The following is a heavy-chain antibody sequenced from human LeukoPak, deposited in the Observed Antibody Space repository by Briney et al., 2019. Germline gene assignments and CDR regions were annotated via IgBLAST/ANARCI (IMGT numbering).Heavy chain of an antibody. J-gene: IGHJ4*02. D-gene: IGHD3-10*01. Sequence: GGSLRLSCAASGFTFSSYGMSWVRQAPGKGLEWVSAISCSGGSTYYADSVKGRFTISRDNSKNTLYLQMNSLRAEDTAVYYCAKYAYGSGSYYYFDYWGQGTLVTVSS. CDR1: GFTFSSYG. CDR3: AKYAYGSGSYYYFDY. CDR2: ISCSGGST. V-gene: IGHV3-23*01.